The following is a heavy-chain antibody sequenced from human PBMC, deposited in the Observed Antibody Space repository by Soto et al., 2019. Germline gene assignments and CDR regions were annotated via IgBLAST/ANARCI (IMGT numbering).Heavy chain of an antibody. D-gene: IGHD2-15*01. CDR2: ISGSGGST. CDR3: AGNMTACSGGRGYADL. J-gene: IGHJ5*02. V-gene: IGHV3-23*04. Sequence: EVQLVESGGGLVQPGGSLRLSCAASGFTFSNNDMRWVRQAPGKGLEWVSSISGSGGSTYYANSVKGSFTISRDNTKKTLYLTMNSLAAADAALLYSAGNMTACSGGRGYADLWAQGNLVNVSS. CDR1: GFTFSNND.